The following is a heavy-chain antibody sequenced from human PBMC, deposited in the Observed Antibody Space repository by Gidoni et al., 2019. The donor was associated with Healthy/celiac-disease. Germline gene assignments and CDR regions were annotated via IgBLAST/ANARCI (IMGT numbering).Heavy chain of an antibody. CDR3: ARGSRMITFGGVIVRDYYYGMDV. Sequence: QVQLVQSGAEVKKPGSSVKVSCKASGGTFSSYAMSWVRQAPGQGLEWMGGIIPIFGTANYAQKFQGRVTITADESTSTAYMELSSLRSEDTAVYYCARGSRMITFGGVIVRDYYYGMDVWGQGTTVTVSS. J-gene: IGHJ6*02. D-gene: IGHD3-16*02. CDR1: GGTFSSYA. CDR2: IIPIFGTA. V-gene: IGHV1-69*01.